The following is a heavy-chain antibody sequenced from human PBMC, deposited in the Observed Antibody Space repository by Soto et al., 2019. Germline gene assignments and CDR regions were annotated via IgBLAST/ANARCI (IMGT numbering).Heavy chain of an antibody. J-gene: IGHJ4*02. CDR3: AREGGESSDGLYYFDS. CDR1: GGSTSSDNY. D-gene: IGHD3-16*01. V-gene: IGHV4-30-4*01. CDR2: IYYSGNT. Sequence: SETLSLTCTVSGGSTSSDNYWSWIRQLPGKGLEWIGHIYYSGNTDYNPPLKSRLAISIDTSKNQFSLKLSSVTAADTAVYFCAREGGESSDGLYYFDSWGQGSLVTVSS.